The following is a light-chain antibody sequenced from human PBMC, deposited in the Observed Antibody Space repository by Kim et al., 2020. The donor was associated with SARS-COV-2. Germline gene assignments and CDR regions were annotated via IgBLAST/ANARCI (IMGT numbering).Light chain of an antibody. J-gene: IGLJ2*01. V-gene: IGLV6-57*03. CDR2: EDN. CDR3: QSYDSSMGVV. CDR1: SGSIASNY. Sequence: NFMLTQPHSVSESPGKTVTISCTRSSGSIASNYVQWYQQRPGSAPTTVIYEDNQRPSGVPDRFSGSIGSSSNSASLTISGLKTEDEADYYCQSYDSSMGVVFGGGTQLTVL.